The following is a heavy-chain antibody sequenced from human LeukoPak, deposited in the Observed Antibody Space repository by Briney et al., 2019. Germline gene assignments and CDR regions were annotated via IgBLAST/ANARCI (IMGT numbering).Heavy chain of an antibody. J-gene: IGHJ4*02. V-gene: IGHV4-34*01. Sequence: SETLSLTCAVYGGSFSGYYWSWIRQPPGKGLEWIGEINHSGSTNYSPSLKSRVTISVDTSKNQFSLKLSSVTAADTAVYYCARGRIAARHYFDYWGQGTLVTVSS. CDR1: GGSFSGYY. CDR2: INHSGST. CDR3: ARGRIAARHYFDY. D-gene: IGHD6-6*01.